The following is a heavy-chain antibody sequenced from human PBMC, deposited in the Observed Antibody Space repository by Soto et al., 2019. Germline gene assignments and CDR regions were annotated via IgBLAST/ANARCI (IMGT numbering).Heavy chain of an antibody. D-gene: IGHD6-6*01. CDR3: ARLVKQLVWDYYYGMDV. CDR2: IYYSGST. J-gene: IGHJ6*02. V-gene: IGHV4-39*01. Sequence: SETLSLTCTVSGGSISSSSYYWGWIRQPPGKGLEWIGSIYYSGSTYYNPSLKSRVTISVDTSKNQFSLKLSSVTAADTAVYNCARLVKQLVWDYYYGMDVWGQGTTVTVSS. CDR1: GGSISSSSYY.